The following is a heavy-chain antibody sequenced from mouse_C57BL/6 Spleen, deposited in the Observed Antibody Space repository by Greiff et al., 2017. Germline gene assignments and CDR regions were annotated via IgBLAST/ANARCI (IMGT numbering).Heavy chain of an antibody. CDR1: GYTFTDYY. Sequence: VQLQQSGAELVRPGASVKLSCKASGYTFTDYYINWVKQRPGQGLEWIARIYPGSGNTYYNEKFKGKATLTAEKSSSTAYMQLSSLTSEDSAVYFCARTLRSRYFDYWGQGTTLTVSS. V-gene: IGHV1-76*01. J-gene: IGHJ2*01. D-gene: IGHD3-1*01. CDR3: ARTLRSRYFDY. CDR2: IYPGSGNT.